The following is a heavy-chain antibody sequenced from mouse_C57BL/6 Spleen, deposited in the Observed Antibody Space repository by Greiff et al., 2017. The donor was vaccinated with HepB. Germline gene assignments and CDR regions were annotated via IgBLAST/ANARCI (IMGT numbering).Heavy chain of an antibody. V-gene: IGHV3-6*01. CDR1: GYSITSGYY. CDR2: ISYDGSN. CDR3: ARETNYYAMDY. Sequence: EVQVVESGPGLVKPSQSLSLTCSVTGYSITSGYYWNWIRQFPGNKLEWMGYISYDGSNNYNPSLKNRISITRDTSKNQFFLKLNSLTTEDTATYYCARETNYYAMDYWGQGTSVTVSS. J-gene: IGHJ4*01. D-gene: IGHD1-3*01.